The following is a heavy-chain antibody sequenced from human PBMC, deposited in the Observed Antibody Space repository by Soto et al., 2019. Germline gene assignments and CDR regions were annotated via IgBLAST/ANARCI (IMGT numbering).Heavy chain of an antibody. J-gene: IGHJ6*03. CDR3: ARDHYDFWSGSYHYYMAV. CDR1: GYTFTSYG. Sequence: GASVKVSCKASGYTFTSYGISWVRQAPGQGLEWMGWISAYNGNTNYAQKLQGRVTMTTDTSTSTAYMELRSLRSDDTAVYYCARDHYDFWSGSYHYYMAVWGKGTTVTVSS. D-gene: IGHD3-3*01. CDR2: ISAYNGNT. V-gene: IGHV1-18*01.